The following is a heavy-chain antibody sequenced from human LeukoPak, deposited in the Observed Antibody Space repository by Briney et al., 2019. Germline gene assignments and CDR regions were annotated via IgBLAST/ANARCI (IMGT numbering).Heavy chain of an antibody. J-gene: IGHJ4*02. CDR1: GFTFSSYS. Sequence: GGSLRLSCAASGFTFSSYSMNWVRQAPGKGLEWVSSITSSGRYIYYADSVKGRFTISRDNSENSLYLQMDSLTAEDTAVYYCARDPRNFDYWGQGTLVTVSS. D-gene: IGHD6-6*01. V-gene: IGHV3-21*01. CDR3: ARDPRNFDY. CDR2: ITSSGRYI.